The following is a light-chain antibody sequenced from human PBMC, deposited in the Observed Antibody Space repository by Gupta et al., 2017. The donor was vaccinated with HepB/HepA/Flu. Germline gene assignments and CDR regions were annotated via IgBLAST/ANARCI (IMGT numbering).Light chain of an antibody. Sequence: QSALTQPASVSGSPGQSITISCTGTSSDVGSYNLVSWYQHHPGKAPKLMIYEVIKRPSGVSHRFSGSKSGNTASLTISGLLAEDEADYYCCSYAGSYTFWVFGGGTKLTVL. CDR3: CSYAGSYTFWV. V-gene: IGLV2-23*02. CDR2: EVI. J-gene: IGLJ3*02. CDR1: SSDVGSYNL.